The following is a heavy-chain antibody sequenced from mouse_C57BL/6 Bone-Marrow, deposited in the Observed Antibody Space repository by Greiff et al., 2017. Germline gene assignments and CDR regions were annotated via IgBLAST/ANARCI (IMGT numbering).Heavy chain of an antibody. CDR1: GFNIKDDY. CDR2: IDPENGDT. J-gene: IGHJ1*03. D-gene: IGHD2-1*01. CDR3: TTLGNPWYFDV. Sequence: VQLQQSGAELVRPGASVKLSCTASGFNIKDDYMHWVKQRPEQGLEWIGWIDPENGDTEYASKFQGKATITADTSSNTAYLQLSSLTSEDTAVYYCTTLGNPWYFDVWGTGTTVTVSS. V-gene: IGHV14-4*01.